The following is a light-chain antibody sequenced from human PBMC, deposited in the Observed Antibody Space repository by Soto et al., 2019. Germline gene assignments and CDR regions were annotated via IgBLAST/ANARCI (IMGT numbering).Light chain of an antibody. CDR2: GDI. J-gene: IGLJ2*01. Sequence: QSVLTQPPSVSGAPGQRVTISCTGSTSNIGAGYDVHWYQQLPGTAPKLLIYGDINRPSGVPDRFSGSKSGTSASLAITGLQAEDEADYYCRSYDDSLSGVVFGGGTQLTVL. CDR1: TSNIGAGYD. V-gene: IGLV1-40*01. CDR3: RSYDDSLSGVV.